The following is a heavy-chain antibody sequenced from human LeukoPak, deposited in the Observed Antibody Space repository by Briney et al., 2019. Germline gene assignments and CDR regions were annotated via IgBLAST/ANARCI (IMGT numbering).Heavy chain of an antibody. Sequence: SETLSLTCAVYVESFCGYYWSWIRKPPGKGLEWVGEINHSGSTNYNPSLKSRVTISVDTSKNQFSLKLSSVTAADTAVYYCARVGTSYYYHGMDVWGQGTTVTVSS. CDR2: INHSGST. CDR1: VESFCGYY. J-gene: IGHJ6*02. D-gene: IGHD1-1*01. CDR3: ARVGTSYYYHGMDV. V-gene: IGHV4-34*01.